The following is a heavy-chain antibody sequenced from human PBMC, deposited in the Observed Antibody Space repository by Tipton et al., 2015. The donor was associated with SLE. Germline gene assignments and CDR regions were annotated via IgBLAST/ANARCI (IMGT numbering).Heavy chain of an antibody. CDR1: GFTFDDYA. CDR2: ISWNSGSI. V-gene: IGHV3-9*03. D-gene: IGHD6-6*01. Sequence: SLRLSCAASGFTFDDYAMHWVRQAPGKGLEWVSGISWNSGSIGYADSVKGRFTISRDNAKNSLYLQMNSLRAEDIALYYCAKDSRDSSSGFDYWGQGTLVTVSS. J-gene: IGHJ4*02. CDR3: AKDSRDSSSGFDY.